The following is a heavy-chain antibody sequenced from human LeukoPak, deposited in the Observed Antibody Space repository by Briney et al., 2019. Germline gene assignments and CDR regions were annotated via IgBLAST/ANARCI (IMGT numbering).Heavy chain of an antibody. V-gene: IGHV4-59*01. J-gene: IGHJ6*03. CDR1: GGSISSYY. CDR3: ARDSAYYDFWSGLEPTFMDV. D-gene: IGHD3-3*01. CDR2: IYYSGST. Sequence: SETLFLTCTVSGGSISSYYWSWIRQPPGKGLEWIGYIYYSGSTNYNPSLKSRVTISVDTSKNQFSLKLSSVTAADTAVYYCARDSAYYDFWSGLEPTFMDVWGKGTTVTVSS.